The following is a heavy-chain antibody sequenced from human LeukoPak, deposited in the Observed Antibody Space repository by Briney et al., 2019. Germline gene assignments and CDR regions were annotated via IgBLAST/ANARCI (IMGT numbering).Heavy chain of an antibody. CDR1: GYTFTSYG. J-gene: IGHJ4*02. CDR2: ISAYNGNT. CDR3: ARDLWYCSSTSCSPPWY. V-gene: IGHV1-18*01. Sequence: ASVKVSCKASGYTFTSYGISWVRQAPGQGLEWMGWISAYNGNTNYAQKLQGRVTMTTDTSTSTAYMELRSLRSGDTAVYYCARDLWYCSSTSCSPPWYWGQGTLVTVSS. D-gene: IGHD2-2*01.